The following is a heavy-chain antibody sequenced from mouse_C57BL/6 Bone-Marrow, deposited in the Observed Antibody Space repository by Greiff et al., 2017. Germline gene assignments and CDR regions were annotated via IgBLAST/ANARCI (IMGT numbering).Heavy chain of an antibody. CDR1: GYTFTDYY. V-gene: IGHV1-26*01. J-gene: IGHJ4*01. CDR3: AREGDY. Sequence: EVQLQQSGPELVKPGASVKISCKASGYTFTDYYINWVKQSHGKSLEWMGDINPDNGGTSNNHKIKGKATLTVNKYSSTAYMELRSLTSEDSAVYYCAREGDYWGQGTSVTVSS. CDR2: INPDNGGT.